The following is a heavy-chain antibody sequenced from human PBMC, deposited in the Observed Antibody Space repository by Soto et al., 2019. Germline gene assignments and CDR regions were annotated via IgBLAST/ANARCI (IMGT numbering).Heavy chain of an antibody. D-gene: IGHD2-2*01. CDR1: GFTFSSYA. CDR2: ISGSGGST. CDR3: AKVVVPAPNPYYYYYGMDV. J-gene: IGHJ6*02. V-gene: IGHV3-23*01. Sequence: HPGGSLRLSCAASGFTFSSYAMSWVRQAPGKGPEWVSAISGSGGSTYYADSVKGRFTISRDNSKNTLYLQMNSLRAEDTAVYYCAKVVVPAPNPYYYYYGMDVWGQGTTVTVSS.